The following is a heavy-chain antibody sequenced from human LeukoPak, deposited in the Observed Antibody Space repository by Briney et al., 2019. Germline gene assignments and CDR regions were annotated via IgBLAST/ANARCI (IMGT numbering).Heavy chain of an antibody. D-gene: IGHD6-13*01. J-gene: IGHJ4*01. CDR1: GFTFTNYW. CDR2: ISTDGSTR. V-gene: IGHV3-74*01. CDR3: ASASSHRIAAGGDY. Sequence: GGSLRLSCAASGFTFTNYWMHWVRQGQGKGLVWVSRISTDGSTRHYADSVKGRFTISRDNSKNMKYLQMNSLRAEDTAVYYCASASSHRIAAGGDYWGHGTLVTVSS.